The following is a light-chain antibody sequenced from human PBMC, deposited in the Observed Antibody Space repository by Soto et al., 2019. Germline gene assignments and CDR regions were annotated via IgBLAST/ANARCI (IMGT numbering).Light chain of an antibody. CDR3: QQYHNWPIT. Sequence: IVMPQYTATLSVSPGESATLSCRASQSVSSNLAWHQQKPGQAPRILMYDASTRATGISARFSGSGSGTEFTLTISSLQSEDFAVYYCQQYHNWPITFGQGTRLEIK. CDR1: QSVSSN. J-gene: IGKJ5*01. CDR2: DAS. V-gene: IGKV3-15*01.